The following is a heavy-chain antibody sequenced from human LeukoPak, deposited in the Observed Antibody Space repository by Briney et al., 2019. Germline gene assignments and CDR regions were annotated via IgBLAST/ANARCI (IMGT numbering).Heavy chain of an antibody. D-gene: IGHD1-14*01. CDR1: GFTFSSYA. CDR2: ISYDGSNK. CDR3: ARDGGEEPVDY. J-gene: IGHJ4*02. Sequence: PGGSLRLSCAASGFTFSSYAMHWVRQAPGKGLEWVAVISYDGSNKYYADSVKGRFTISRDNSKNTLHLQMNSLRAEDTAVYYCARDGGEEPVDYWGQGTLVTVSS. V-gene: IGHV3-30-3*01.